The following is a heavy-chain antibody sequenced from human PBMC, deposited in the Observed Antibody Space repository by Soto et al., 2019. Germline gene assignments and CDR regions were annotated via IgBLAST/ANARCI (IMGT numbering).Heavy chain of an antibody. Sequence: PSETLSLTCAVYGGSFSGYYWSWIRQPPGKGLEWIGEINHSGSTNYNPSLKSRVTISVDTSKNQFSLKLSSVTAADTAVYYCARALGGVVNLLYYYYGMDVWGQGTTVTVS. D-gene: IGHD3-3*01. V-gene: IGHV4-34*01. CDR2: INHSGST. CDR3: ARALGGVVNLLYYYYGMDV. J-gene: IGHJ6*02. CDR1: GGSFSGYY.